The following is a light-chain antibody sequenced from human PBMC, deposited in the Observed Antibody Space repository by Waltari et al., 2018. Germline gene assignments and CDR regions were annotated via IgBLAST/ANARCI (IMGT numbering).Light chain of an antibody. Sequence: DIKMTQSPSSLSASVGDRVTITCRSSQSVSSYLNWYQQKPGKAPRLLIYAASSLQSGVPSRFSGSGSGTDFALTISSLQPEDFATYYCQQSSSTPPWTFGQGTKVEIK. CDR1: QSVSSY. CDR2: AAS. CDR3: QQSSSTPPWT. V-gene: IGKV1-39*01. J-gene: IGKJ1*01.